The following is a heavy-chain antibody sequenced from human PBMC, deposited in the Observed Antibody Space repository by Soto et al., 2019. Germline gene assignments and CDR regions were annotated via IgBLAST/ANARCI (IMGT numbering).Heavy chain of an antibody. CDR3: ARGLVWNFDWLLWEGELYGMDV. CDR2: INHSGST. Sequence: SETLSLTCAVYGGSFSGYYWSGIRQPPGKGLEWIGEINHSGSTNYNPSLKSRVTISVDTSKNQFSLKLSSVTAADTAVYYCARGLVWNFDWLLWEGELYGMDVWGQGTTVTVSS. V-gene: IGHV4-34*01. D-gene: IGHD3-9*01. CDR1: GGSFSGYY. J-gene: IGHJ6*02.